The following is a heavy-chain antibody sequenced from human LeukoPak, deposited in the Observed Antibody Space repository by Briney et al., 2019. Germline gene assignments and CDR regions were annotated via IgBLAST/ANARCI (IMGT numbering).Heavy chain of an antibody. CDR3: AKDSGSYNAGVFDY. V-gene: IGHV3-23*01. CDR1: GFTFSSYA. CDR2: ISGSSGST. J-gene: IGHJ4*02. Sequence: GGSLRLSCAASGFTFSSYAMSWLRQPRGEGLESVSSISGSSGSTYYADSVKGRFTISRDNSKNTLYLQMNSLRAEDTAVYYCAKDSGSYNAGVFDYWGQGTLVTVSS. D-gene: IGHD1-26*01.